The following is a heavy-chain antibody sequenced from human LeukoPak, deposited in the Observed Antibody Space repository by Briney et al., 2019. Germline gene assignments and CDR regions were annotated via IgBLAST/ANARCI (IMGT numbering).Heavy chain of an antibody. CDR3: ARGYGRGYSYGRYFDY. CDR1: GGSFSGYY. D-gene: IGHD5-18*01. J-gene: IGHJ4*02. Sequence: SETLSLTCAVYGGSFSGYYWSWIRQPQGKGLEWIGEINHSGSTNYNPSLKSRVTISVDTSKNQFSLKLSSVTAADTAVYYCARGYGRGYSYGRYFDYWGQGTLVTVSS. V-gene: IGHV4-34*01. CDR2: INHSGST.